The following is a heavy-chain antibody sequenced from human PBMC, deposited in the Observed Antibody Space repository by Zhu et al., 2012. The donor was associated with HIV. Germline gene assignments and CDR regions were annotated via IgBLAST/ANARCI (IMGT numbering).Heavy chain of an antibody. D-gene: IGHD3-16*02. Sequence: QVQLQESGPGLVKPSETLSLTCTVSGDSINSHYWSWIRQPPGTGLEWIGYISYSGSTNYNPSLKSRVTISVDTSKKQFSLKLSSVTAADTAVYYCARTFVKQFGGIIVSYYFDSVGPGTLVTVSS. CDR1: GDSINSHY. CDR3: ARTFVKQFGGIIVSYYFDS. J-gene: IGHJ4*02. CDR2: ISYSGST. V-gene: IGHV4-59*11.